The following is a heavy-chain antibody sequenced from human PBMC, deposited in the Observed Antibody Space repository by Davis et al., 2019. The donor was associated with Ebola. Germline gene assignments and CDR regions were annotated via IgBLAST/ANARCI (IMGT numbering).Heavy chain of an antibody. CDR2: FDPEDGET. J-gene: IGHJ5*02. V-gene: IGHV1-24*01. CDR1: GYTLTELS. D-gene: IGHD1-7*01. Sequence: ASVKVSCKVSGYTLTELSMHWVRQAPGKGLEWMGGFDPEDGETIYAQKFQGRVTMTEDTSTDTAYMELSSLRSEDTAVYYCATVVENWNYGGKWFDPWGQGTLVTVSS. CDR3: ATVVENWNYGGKWFDP.